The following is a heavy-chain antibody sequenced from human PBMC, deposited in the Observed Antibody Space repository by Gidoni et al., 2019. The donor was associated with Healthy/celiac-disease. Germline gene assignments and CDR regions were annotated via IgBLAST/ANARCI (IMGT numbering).Heavy chain of an antibody. CDR3: ARGGQGYYAPEYAFDI. D-gene: IGHD3-16*01. J-gene: IGHJ3*02. Sequence: QVQLVESGGGVVQPGRSLRLSCAASGFTFSSYAMHWVRQAPGKGLEWVAVISYDGSNKYYADSVKGRFTISRDNSKNTLYLQMNSLRAEDTAVYYCARGGQGYYAPEYAFDIWGQGTMVTVSS. CDR1: GFTFSSYA. V-gene: IGHV3-30-3*01. CDR2: ISYDGSNK.